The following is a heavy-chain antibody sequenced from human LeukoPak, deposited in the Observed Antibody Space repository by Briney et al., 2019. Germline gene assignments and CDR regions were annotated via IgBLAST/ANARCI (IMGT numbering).Heavy chain of an antibody. CDR3: ARESGWGLPHAFDF. D-gene: IGHD3-10*01. CDR2: ISYDGSNK. CDR1: GFTFSRYT. Sequence: PGGSLRLSCVASGFTFSRYTMHWVRQAPGKGLEWVTVISYDGSNKFYADSVKGRFTISRDSSKNTLYLQMNSLRAEDTAVYYCARESGWGLPHAFDFWGQGTMITVSS. J-gene: IGHJ3*01. V-gene: IGHV3-30-3*01.